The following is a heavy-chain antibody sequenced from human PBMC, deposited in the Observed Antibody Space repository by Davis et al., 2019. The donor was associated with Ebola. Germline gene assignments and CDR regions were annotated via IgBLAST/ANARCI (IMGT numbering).Heavy chain of an antibody. Sequence: SVKVSCKASGGTFSSYAISWVRQAPGQGLEWMGGIIPIFGTANYAQKFQGRVTITADESTSTAYMELSSLRSEDTAVYYCARGGSGYYYVWYFDLWGRGTLVTVSS. CDR1: GGTFSSYA. CDR2: IIPIFGTA. D-gene: IGHD3-22*01. CDR3: ARGGSGYYYVWYFDL. V-gene: IGHV1-69*13. J-gene: IGHJ2*01.